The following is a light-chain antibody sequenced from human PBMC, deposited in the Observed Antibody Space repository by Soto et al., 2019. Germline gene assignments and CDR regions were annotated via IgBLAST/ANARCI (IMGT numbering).Light chain of an antibody. Sequence: PGERASLSCRASQSVSSNLAWYQQKVGQAPRLLIHGASTRATDIPARFSGSGSETEFTLTISTLQSEDFAVYYCQQYNSWPPTFGQGTKVEIK. J-gene: IGKJ1*01. CDR2: GAS. CDR3: QQYNSWPPT. V-gene: IGKV3-15*01. CDR1: QSVSSN.